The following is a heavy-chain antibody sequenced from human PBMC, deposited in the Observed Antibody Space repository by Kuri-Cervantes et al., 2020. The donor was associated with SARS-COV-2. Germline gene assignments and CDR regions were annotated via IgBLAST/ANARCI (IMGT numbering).Heavy chain of an antibody. V-gene: IGHV4-61*05. D-gene: IGHD2-8*01. J-gene: IGHJ6*03. CDR2: IYYSGST. CDR3: ARLGKNCTNGVCNTYYCYHLDV. CDR1: GDSITSSTYY. Sequence: SETMSPTCTVSGDSITSSTYYWGWIRQPPGKGLEWIGYIYYSGSTNYNPPLKSRVMISVEMSKNQFSLKLSSVTAAETAVYYCARLGKNCTNGVCNTYYCYHLDVWGKGTTVTVSS.